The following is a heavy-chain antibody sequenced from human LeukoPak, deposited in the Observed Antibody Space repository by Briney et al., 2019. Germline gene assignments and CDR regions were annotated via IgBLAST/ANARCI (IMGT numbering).Heavy chain of an antibody. CDR2: IYTSGST. D-gene: IGHD3-3*01. Sequence: SETLSLTCTVSGGSISSYYWSWIRQPAGKGLEWIGRIYTSGSTNYNPSLKSRVTMSVDTSKNQFSLKLSSVTAADTAVYYCARDPRFDDLRFLEWDSSYYYYYMDVWGKGTTVTVSS. CDR3: ARDPRFDDLRFLEWDSSYYYYYMDV. CDR1: GGSISSYY. J-gene: IGHJ6*03. V-gene: IGHV4-4*07.